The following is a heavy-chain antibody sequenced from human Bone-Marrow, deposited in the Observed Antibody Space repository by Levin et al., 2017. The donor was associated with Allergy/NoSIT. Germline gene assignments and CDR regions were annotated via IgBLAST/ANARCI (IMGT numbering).Heavy chain of an antibody. CDR2: ISYSGNT. Sequence: SQTLSLTCTVPGGSISSGDYYWSWIRQPPGKGLEWIGYISYSGNTYYNPSLKSRVTISVDTSKNQLSLKLSSVTAADTAVYYCARGMLVVRGVMNDAFDIWGQGTMVTVSP. D-gene: IGHD3-10*01. J-gene: IGHJ3*02. V-gene: IGHV4-30-4*01. CDR3: ARGMLVVRGVMNDAFDI. CDR1: GGSISSGDYY.